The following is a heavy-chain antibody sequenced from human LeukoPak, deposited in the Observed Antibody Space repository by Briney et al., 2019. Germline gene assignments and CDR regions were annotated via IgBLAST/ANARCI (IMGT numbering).Heavy chain of an antibody. V-gene: IGHV3-30*02. Sequence: GGSLRLSCAASGFTFSSYGMHWVRQAPGKGLEWVAFIRYDGSNKYYADSVKGRFTISRDNSKNTLYLQMNSLRAEDTAVYYCAKESSSWWEGFCYYYMDVWGKGTTVTVSS. CDR1: GFTFSSYG. D-gene: IGHD6-13*01. CDR2: IRYDGSNK. J-gene: IGHJ6*03. CDR3: AKESSSWWEGFCYYYMDV.